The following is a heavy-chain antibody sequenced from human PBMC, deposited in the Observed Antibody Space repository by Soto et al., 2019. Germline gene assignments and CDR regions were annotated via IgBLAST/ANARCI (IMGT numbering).Heavy chain of an antibody. CDR2: IYYSGST. J-gene: IGHJ5*02. D-gene: IGHD3-9*01. V-gene: IGHV4-59*01. CDR1: GGSISSYY. CDR3: ARETYYDSLTGSWFDP. Sequence: QVQLQESGPGLVKPSETLSLTCTVSGGSISSYYWSWIRQPPGKGLEWIGYIYYSGSTNYNPSLKSRVTISVDTSKNQFSLKLSSVTAADTAVYYCARETYYDSLTGSWFDPWGQGTLVTVSS.